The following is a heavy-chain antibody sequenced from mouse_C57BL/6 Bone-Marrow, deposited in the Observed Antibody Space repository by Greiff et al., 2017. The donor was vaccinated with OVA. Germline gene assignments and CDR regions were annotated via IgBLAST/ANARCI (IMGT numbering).Heavy chain of an antibody. V-gene: IGHV14-3*01. J-gene: IGHJ4*01. CDR2: IDPANGNT. CDR3: ASPMSGNYSYYYAMDY. D-gene: IGHD2-1*01. Sequence: VQLQQSGPELVKPGASVKMSCKASGYTFTDYNMHWVKQRPEQGLEWIGRIDPANGNTKYAPKFQGKATITADTSSNTAYLQLSSLTSEDTAIYYCASPMSGNYSYYYAMDYWGQGTSVTVSS. CDR1: GYTFTDYN.